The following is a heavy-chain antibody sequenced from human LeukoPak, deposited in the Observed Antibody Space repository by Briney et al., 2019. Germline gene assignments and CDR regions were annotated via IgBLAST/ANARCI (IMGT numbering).Heavy chain of an antibody. CDR1: GFTFSDYY. CDR2: ISSSGSTI. Sequence: GGSLRLSCAASGFTFSDYYMSWIRQAPGKGLEWVSYISSSGSTIYYADSVKGRFTISRDNAKNSLDLQMNSLRAEDTAVYYCAKVRAAAAGPIDYWGQGTLVTVSS. J-gene: IGHJ4*02. V-gene: IGHV3-11*01. D-gene: IGHD6-13*01. CDR3: AKVRAAAAGPIDY.